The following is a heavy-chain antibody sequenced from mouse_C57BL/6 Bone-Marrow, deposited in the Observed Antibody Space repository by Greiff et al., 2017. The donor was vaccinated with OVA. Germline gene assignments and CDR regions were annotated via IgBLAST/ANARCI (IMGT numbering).Heavy chain of an antibody. CDR3: ASSYYYGRYFDY. J-gene: IGHJ2*01. CDR2: IRNKANGYTT. D-gene: IGHD1-1*01. CDR1: GFTFTDYY. V-gene: IGHV7-3*01. Sequence: EVQGVESGGGLVQPGGSLSLSCAASGFTFTDYYMSWVRQPPGKALEWLGFIRNKANGYTTEYSASVKGRFTISRDNSKSILYLQMNALRAEDSATYYCASSYYYGRYFDYWGQGTTLTVSS.